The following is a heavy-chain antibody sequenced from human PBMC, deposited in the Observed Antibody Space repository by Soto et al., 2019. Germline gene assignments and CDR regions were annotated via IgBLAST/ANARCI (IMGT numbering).Heavy chain of an antibody. CDR1: GYRFTSYW. V-gene: IGHV5-51*01. J-gene: IGHJ3*02. Sequence: PGDSLKISRKDSGYRFTSYWIGWVRQTPGKGLEWMGIIYPGDSDTRYSPSFQGQVTISADKSISTAYLQWRSLKASDTAMYYCARLGPELERADAFDIWGQGTMVTVSS. CDR2: IYPGDSDT. D-gene: IGHD1-1*01. CDR3: ARLGPELERADAFDI.